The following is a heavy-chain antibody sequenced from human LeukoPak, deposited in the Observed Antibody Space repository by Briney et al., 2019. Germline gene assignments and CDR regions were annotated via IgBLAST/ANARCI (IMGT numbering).Heavy chain of an antibody. J-gene: IGHJ4*02. D-gene: IGHD3-3*01. V-gene: IGHV3-23*01. Sequence: GGSLRLSCAASGFTFSSYAMSWVRQAPGKGLEWVSAISGSGGSTYYADPVKGRFTISRDNSKNTLYLQMNSLRAEDTAVYYCVSGGTANYDFWSGYPDYWGQGTLVTVSS. CDR3: VSGGTANYDFWSGYPDY. CDR1: GFTFSSYA. CDR2: ISGSGGST.